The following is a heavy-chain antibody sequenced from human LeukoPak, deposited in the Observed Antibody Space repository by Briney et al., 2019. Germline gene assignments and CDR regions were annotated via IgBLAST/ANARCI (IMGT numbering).Heavy chain of an antibody. CDR3: ARDAIWQSTRYFDWLVDS. CDR1: GFTFSDYY. Sequence: GGSLRLSCAASGFTFSDYYMSWIRKAPGKGLEGVAYVSSSSSYTNYADSVKGRFTISRDNAKNSLYLQLSSLRAEDTAVYYCARDAIWQSTRYFDWLVDSWGQGTLVTVSS. CDR2: VSSSSSYT. V-gene: IGHV3-11*06. D-gene: IGHD3-9*01. J-gene: IGHJ4*02.